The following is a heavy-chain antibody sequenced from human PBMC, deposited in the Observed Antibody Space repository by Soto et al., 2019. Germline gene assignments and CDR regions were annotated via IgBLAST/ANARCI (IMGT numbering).Heavy chain of an antibody. J-gene: IGHJ6*02. V-gene: IGHV3-23*01. D-gene: IGHD2-8*01. CDR1: AFTFSNYA. CDR3: AKGGRRVLIPMDV. CDR2: IRSSGEST. Sequence: EVQLLESGGGLVQTGGSLRLSCTASAFTFSNYAMSWVRQAPGKGLEWVSGIRSSGESTYYADSVKGRLTISRDNSKNMLYLQINSLRAEDTAVYYCAKGGRRVLIPMDVWGQGTTVTVSS.